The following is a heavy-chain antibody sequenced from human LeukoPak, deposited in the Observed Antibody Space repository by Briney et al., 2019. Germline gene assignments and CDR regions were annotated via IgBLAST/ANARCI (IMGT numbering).Heavy chain of an antibody. CDR3: ARVPSRQSGWYDY. CDR1: GGSFSGYY. D-gene: IGHD6-19*01. CDR2: INHSGST. Sequence: SETLSLTCAVYGGSFSGYYWSWIRQPPGKGLEWIGEINHSGSTNYNPSLKSRATISVDTSKNQFSLKLSSVTAADTAVYYCARVPSRQSGWYDYWGQGTLVTVSS. V-gene: IGHV4-34*01. J-gene: IGHJ4*02.